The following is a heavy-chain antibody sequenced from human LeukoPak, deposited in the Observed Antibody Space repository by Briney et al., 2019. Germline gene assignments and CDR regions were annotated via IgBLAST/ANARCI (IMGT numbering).Heavy chain of an antibody. Sequence: ASVKVSCKASGYTFSTSGISWVRQAPGQGLEWMGWISAYNGHTKYGQKFQGRVTMTTDTSTSTAYMELTSLTSDDTAVYYCARDKDLGAVAGTFDYWGQGTLVTVSS. V-gene: IGHV1-18*01. CDR3: ARDKDLGAVAGTFDY. CDR2: ISAYNGHT. D-gene: IGHD6-19*01. CDR1: GYTFSTSG. J-gene: IGHJ4*02.